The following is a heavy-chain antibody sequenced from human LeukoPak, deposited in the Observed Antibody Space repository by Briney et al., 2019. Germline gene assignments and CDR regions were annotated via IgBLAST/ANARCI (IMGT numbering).Heavy chain of an antibody. D-gene: IGHD6-13*01. Sequence: GASVKVSCKASGYTFTGYYMNWVRQAPGQGLEWMGRINPNTGGTNYAQNFQGRVTMTRDTSISTAYMELSRLRSDDTAVYYCAREGTGYSSSWYDYWGQGTLVTVSS. CDR3: AREGTGYSSSWYDY. CDR1: GYTFTGYY. V-gene: IGHV1-2*06. J-gene: IGHJ4*02. CDR2: INPNTGGT.